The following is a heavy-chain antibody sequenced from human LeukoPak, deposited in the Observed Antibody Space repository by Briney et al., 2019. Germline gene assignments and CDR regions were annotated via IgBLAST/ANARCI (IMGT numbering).Heavy chain of an antibody. Sequence: PSDPLSLTCTLSGRPISGYYWRWIRQPTGKGVEWLGYNYYSGSPNYNPSVKSRVTISLDTSKNQFSRKLSFVTGADTAVYYCARSLVLWFGDSRSGFDIWGQGTMVTVSS. CDR3: ARSLVLWFGDSRSGFDI. D-gene: IGHD3-10*01. J-gene: IGHJ3*02. CDR2: NYYSGSP. V-gene: IGHV4-59*07. CDR1: GRPISGYY.